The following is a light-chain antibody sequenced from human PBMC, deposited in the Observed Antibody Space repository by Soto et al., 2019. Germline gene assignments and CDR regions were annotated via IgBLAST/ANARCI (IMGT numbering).Light chain of an antibody. CDR1: RDVGSD. J-gene: IGKJ1*01. CDR3: QQYNSYSRT. Sequence: QMTQSPSSLSASVVDKIIITCLASRDVGSDVSWYQQKPGQAPKLLIYAASNLYTGVPSRFSGSRSGTEFTLTISSLQPDDFATYYCQQYNSYSRTFGQGTKVDIK. CDR2: AAS. V-gene: IGKV1-17*01.